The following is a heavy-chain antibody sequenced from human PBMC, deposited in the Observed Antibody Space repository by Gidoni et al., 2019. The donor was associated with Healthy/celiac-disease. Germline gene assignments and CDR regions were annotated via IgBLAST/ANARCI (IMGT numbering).Heavy chain of an antibody. D-gene: IGHD2-21*01. CDR2: IWYDGSNK. Sequence: QVQLVESGGGVVQPGRSLRLSCAASGLPFSSYGMHWVRQAPGKGLEWVAVIWYDGSNKYYADSVKGRFTISRDNSKNTLYLQMNSLRAEDTAVYYCARDGGDYYYYGMDVWGQGTTVTVSS. CDR3: ARDGGDYYYYGMDV. CDR1: GLPFSSYG. V-gene: IGHV3-33*01. J-gene: IGHJ6*02.